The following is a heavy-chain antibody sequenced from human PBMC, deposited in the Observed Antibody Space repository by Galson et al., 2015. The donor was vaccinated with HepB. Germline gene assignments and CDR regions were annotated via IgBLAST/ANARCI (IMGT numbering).Heavy chain of an antibody. CDR3: AGHRYSYGYQAEFDF. Sequence: QSGAEMKKPGESLRISCKGSGYTFTKYWITWVRQMPGKGLEWMGKIDPSDSDTNYSPSFQGHVTISVEKAISTAYLQWGSLKASDTAMYYCAGHRYSYGYQAEFDFWGQGTLVTVSS. CDR1: GYTFTKYW. CDR2: IDPSDSDT. V-gene: IGHV5-10-1*01. J-gene: IGHJ4*02. D-gene: IGHD5-18*01.